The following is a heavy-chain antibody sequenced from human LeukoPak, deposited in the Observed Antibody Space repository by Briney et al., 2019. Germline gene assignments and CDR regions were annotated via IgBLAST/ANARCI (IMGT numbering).Heavy chain of an antibody. CDR3: AREGARNYCGSGSYFDS. D-gene: IGHD3-10*01. Sequence: GGSLRLSCAASGFTFSNYAMSWVRQAPGKGLEWVSAVSGNGDSTYYADPVKGRFSISRDTSKNSLSVHMNSLRAEDTAVYYCAREGARNYCGSGSYFDSWGQGILVTVSS. V-gene: IGHV3-23*01. CDR2: VSGNGDST. CDR1: GFTFSNYA. J-gene: IGHJ4*02.